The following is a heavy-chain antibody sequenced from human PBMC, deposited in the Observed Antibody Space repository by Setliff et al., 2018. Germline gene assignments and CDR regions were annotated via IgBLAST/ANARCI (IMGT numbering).Heavy chain of an antibody. V-gene: IGHV4-39*07. CDR3: ARVDFTMIQGVLGL. CDR1: GGSISSRSYY. D-gene: IGHD3-10*01. J-gene: IGHJ1*01. Sequence: SETLSLTCTVSGGSISSRSYYWGWIRQPPGKGLEWIGSIYHSGSSYYNPSLRSRVTISVDTSKNQFSLILRSVTAADTAVYYCARVDFTMIQGVLGLWGQGTLVTVSS. CDR2: IYHSGSS.